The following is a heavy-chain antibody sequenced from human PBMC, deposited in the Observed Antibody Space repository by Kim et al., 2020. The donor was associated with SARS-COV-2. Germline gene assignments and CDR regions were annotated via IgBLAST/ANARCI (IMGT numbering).Heavy chain of an antibody. V-gene: IGHV4-34*01. D-gene: IGHD4-17*01. J-gene: IGHJ4*02. CDR3: ADGDFNDY. CDR2: INHSGST. CDR1: GGSFSGYY. Sequence: SETLSLTCAVYGGSFSGYYWSWIRQPPGKGLEWIGEINHSGSTNYNPSLKSRVTISLDTSKNQFSLRLSSVTAADTAVYYCADGDFNDYWGQGTLVTVSS.